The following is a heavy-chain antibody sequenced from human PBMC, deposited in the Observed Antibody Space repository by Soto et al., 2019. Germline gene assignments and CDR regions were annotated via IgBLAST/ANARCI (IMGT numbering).Heavy chain of an antibody. Sequence: PGGSLRLSCAVSGFTFSSYAMHWVRQAPGKGLEWVALISYDGSNKYFGDSVKGRFTISRDNSKNTLYLQMNSLRAEDTAVYYCARDRASSFIGATATLFDYWGQGTLVTVSS. CDR2: ISYDGSNK. D-gene: IGHD2-15*01. CDR3: ARDRASSFIGATATLFDY. V-gene: IGHV3-30-3*01. CDR1: GFTFSSYA. J-gene: IGHJ4*02.